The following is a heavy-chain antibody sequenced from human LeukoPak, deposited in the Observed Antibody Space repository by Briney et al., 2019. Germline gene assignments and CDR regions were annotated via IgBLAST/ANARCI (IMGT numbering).Heavy chain of an antibody. CDR3: ARVDHLVVAVPAAIDAFDI. J-gene: IGHJ3*02. CDR1: GYTFTGYY. D-gene: IGHD2-2*01. V-gene: IGHV1-2*02. Sequence: ASVKVSCKASGYTFTGYYMHWVRQAPGQGLEWMGWINPNSGGTNYAQKFQGRVTMTRDTSISTAYMELSRLRSDDTAVYYCARVDHLVVAVPAAIDAFDIWGQGTMVTVSS. CDR2: INPNSGGT.